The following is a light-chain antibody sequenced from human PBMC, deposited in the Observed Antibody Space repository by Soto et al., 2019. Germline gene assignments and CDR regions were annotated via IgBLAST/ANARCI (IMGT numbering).Light chain of an antibody. CDR1: SNDIGGYNL. Sequence: QSALTQPASVSGSPGQSITISCTGTSNDIGGYNLVSWYQQHPGKAPKLIIFEANKRPSGVSDRFSGSRSGTTASLTISALQAEDEADYSCCSFAGGATFVFGGGTKLTVL. CDR2: EAN. J-gene: IGLJ2*01. V-gene: IGLV2-23*02. CDR3: CSFAGGATFV.